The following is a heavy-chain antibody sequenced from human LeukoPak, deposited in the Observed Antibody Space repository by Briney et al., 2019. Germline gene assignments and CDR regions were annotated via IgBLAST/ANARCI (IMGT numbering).Heavy chain of an antibody. Sequence: ASVKVSCKASGYTFPGYYMHWVRQAPGQGLEWMGWINPNSGGTNYAQKFQGRVTMTRDTSISTAYMELSRLRSDDTAVYYYARVVSLIVVVPAAFALDPWGQGTLVTVSS. V-gene: IGHV1-2*02. CDR3: ARVVSLIVVVPAAFALDP. CDR2: INPNSGGT. D-gene: IGHD2-2*01. CDR1: GYTFPGYY. J-gene: IGHJ5*02.